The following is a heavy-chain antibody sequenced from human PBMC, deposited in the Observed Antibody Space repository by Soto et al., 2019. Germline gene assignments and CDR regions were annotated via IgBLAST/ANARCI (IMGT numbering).Heavy chain of an antibody. V-gene: IGHV1-69*13. CDR2: IIPIFGTA. Sequence: SVKVSCKASGGTFSSYAISWVRQAPGQGLEWMGGIIPIFGTANYAQKFQGRVTITADESTSTAYMELSSLRSEDTAVYYCGVAARAKYTDYYYYGMDVWGQGTTVTVSS. J-gene: IGHJ6*02. CDR1: GGTFSSYA. D-gene: IGHD6-6*01. CDR3: GVAARAKYTDYYYYGMDV.